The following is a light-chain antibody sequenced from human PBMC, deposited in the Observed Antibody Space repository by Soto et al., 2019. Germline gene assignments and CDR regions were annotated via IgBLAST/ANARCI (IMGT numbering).Light chain of an antibody. CDR1: QSISTN. CDR2: GAS. Sequence: EIVLTQSPGTLSVSPGARAPLSCRASQSISTNLAWYQQKPGQAPRLLISGASTRATGIPARFSGSGSGTEFTLTISSLQSEDFAVYYCQQYNSWPPLTFGGGTKVDIK. V-gene: IGKV3-15*01. J-gene: IGKJ4*01. CDR3: QQYNSWPPLT.